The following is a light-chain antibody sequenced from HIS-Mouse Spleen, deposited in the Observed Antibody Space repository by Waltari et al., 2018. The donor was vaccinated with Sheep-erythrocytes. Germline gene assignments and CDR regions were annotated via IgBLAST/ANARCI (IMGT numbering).Light chain of an antibody. J-gene: IGLJ3*02. CDR2: EGS. CDR1: SSDVGGYHY. V-gene: IGLV2-8*01. Sequence: QSALTQPPSASGSPGQSVTISCTGTSSDVGGYHYVSWYQQHPGKAPKLMIYEGSTRPSGVPDRLSGSKSGDPASLTVSGLQAEDEADYYCSSYAGSNNWVFGGGTKLTVL. CDR3: SSYAGSNNWV.